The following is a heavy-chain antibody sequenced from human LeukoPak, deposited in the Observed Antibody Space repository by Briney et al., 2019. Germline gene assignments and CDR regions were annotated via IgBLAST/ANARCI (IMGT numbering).Heavy chain of an antibody. CDR1: GYTFTGYY. D-gene: IGHD5-12*01. CDR2: INPNSGGT. V-gene: IGHV1-2*02. Sequence: GASVKVSCKASGYTFTGYYMHWVRQAPGQGLEWMGWINPNSGGTNYAQKFQGRVTMTRDTSISTAYMELSRLRSDDTAVYYCARDLGGYSGYDPRRSRYFDYWGQGTLVTVSS. J-gene: IGHJ4*02. CDR3: ARDLGGYSGYDPRRSRYFDY.